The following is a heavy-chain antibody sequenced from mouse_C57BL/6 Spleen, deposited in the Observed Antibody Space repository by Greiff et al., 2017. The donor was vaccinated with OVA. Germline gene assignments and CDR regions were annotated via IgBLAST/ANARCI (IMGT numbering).Heavy chain of an antibody. CDR2: IRNKANGYTT. J-gene: IGHJ1*03. CDR1: GFTFTDYY. CDR3: ARYENYDWYFDV. V-gene: IGHV7-3*01. Sequence: EVMLVESGGGLVQPGGSLSLSCAASGFTFTDYYMSWVRQPPGKALEWLGFIRNKANGYTTEYSASVKGRFTISRDNSQSILYLRMNALGAEDSATYYGARYENYDWYFDVWGTATTVTVSS. D-gene: IGHD1-1*01.